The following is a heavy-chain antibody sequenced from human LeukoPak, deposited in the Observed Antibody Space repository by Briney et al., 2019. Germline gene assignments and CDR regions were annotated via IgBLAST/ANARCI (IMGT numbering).Heavy chain of an antibody. J-gene: IGHJ4*02. CDR2: IRPSTGDT. V-gene: IGHV1-18*01. CDR3: ARVRDYLFDY. D-gene: IGHD2/OR15-2a*01. CDR1: GYTFTSHG. Sequence: ASVKLSCKASGYTFTSHGISWVRQAPGQGLEWMGWIRPSTGDTDYALNLQGRVTLSTDTSTSTAYMELRSLRSDDTAVYYCARVRDYLFDYWGQGTLVTVSS.